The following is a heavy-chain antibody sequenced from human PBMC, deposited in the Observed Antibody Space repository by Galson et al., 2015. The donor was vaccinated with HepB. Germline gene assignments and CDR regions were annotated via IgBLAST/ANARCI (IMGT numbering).Heavy chain of an antibody. J-gene: IGHJ5*02. CDR3: AREGKGTYFLDP. CDR1: GFTFSAYW. V-gene: IGHV3-7*01. D-gene: IGHD1-26*01. Sequence: SLRLSCAASGFTFSAYWMTWVRQAPGKGLEWVANINHDGSEKYYVDSVKGRFTISRDSARNSVYLQMDYLRVEDTAVYYCAREGKGTYFLDPWGQGTLVTVSS. CDR2: INHDGSEK.